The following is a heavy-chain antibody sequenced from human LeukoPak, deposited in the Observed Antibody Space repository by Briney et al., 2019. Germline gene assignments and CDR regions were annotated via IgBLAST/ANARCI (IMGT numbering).Heavy chain of an antibody. V-gene: IGHV4-61*01. D-gene: IGHD3-22*01. CDR1: GGSVSSGTY. CDR3: ARATYNSSGHFDY. CDR2: IYYSGST. J-gene: IGHJ4*02. Sequence: PSETLSLTCTVSGGSVSSGTYWSWIRQPPGKGLEWIGYIYYSGSTNYNPSLQSRVTISVDTSKSQFSLKLSSVTAADTAVYYCARATYNSSGHFDYWGQGTLVTVSS.